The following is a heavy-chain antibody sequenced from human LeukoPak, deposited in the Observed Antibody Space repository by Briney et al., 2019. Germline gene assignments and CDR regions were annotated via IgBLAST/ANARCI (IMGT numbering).Heavy chain of an antibody. CDR1: GGSISSYY. CDR3: ARDLGPSTIAGAFDI. CDR2: IYYSGST. V-gene: IGHV4-59*01. Sequence: SETLSLTCTVSGGSISSYYWSWIRQPPGKGLEWIGYIYYSGSTNYNPSLKSRVTISVDTSKNQFSLKLSSVTAADTAVYYCARDLGPSTIAGAFDIWGQGTMVTVSS. D-gene: IGHD3-9*01. J-gene: IGHJ3*02.